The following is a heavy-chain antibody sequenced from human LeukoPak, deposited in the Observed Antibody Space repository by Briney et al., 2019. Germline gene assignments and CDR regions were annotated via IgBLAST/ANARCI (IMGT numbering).Heavy chain of an antibody. V-gene: IGHV3-21*01. CDR2: ISSSSSYI. J-gene: IGHJ1*01. Sequence: GGSMRLSCAASGFTFSSYSMNWVRQAAGKGLEWVSSISSSSSYIYYADSVKGRFTISRDNAKNSLYLQMNSLRAEDTAIYYCATYNSVNAREFQYWGQGTLVTVPS. CDR3: ATYNSVNAREFQY. D-gene: IGHD5/OR15-5a*01. CDR1: GFTFSSYS.